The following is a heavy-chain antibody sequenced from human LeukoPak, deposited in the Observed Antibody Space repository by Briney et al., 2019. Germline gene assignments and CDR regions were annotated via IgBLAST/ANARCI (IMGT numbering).Heavy chain of an antibody. CDR2: IYYSGST. V-gene: IGHV4-39*01. CDR3: ARRRCSSTSCSDY. J-gene: IGHJ4*02. CDR1: GGSISSYY. D-gene: IGHD2-2*01. Sequence: RTSETLSLTCTVSGGSISSYYWGWIRQPPGKGLEWIGSIYYSGSTYYNSSLKSRVTISVDTSKNQFSLKLSSVTAADTAVYYCARRRCSSTSCSDYWGQGTLVTVSS.